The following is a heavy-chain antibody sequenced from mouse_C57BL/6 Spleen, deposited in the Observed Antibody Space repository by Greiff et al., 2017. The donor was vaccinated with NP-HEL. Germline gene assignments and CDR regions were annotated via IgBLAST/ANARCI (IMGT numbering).Heavy chain of an antibody. CDR1: GFTFSDYG. V-gene: IGHV5-17*01. CDR2: ISSGSSTI. J-gene: IGHJ4*01. CDR3: ARVIRGDYYGSDAMDY. D-gene: IGHD1-1*01. Sequence: EVQGVESGGGLVKPGGSLKLSCAASGFTFSDYGMHWVRQAPEKGLEWVAYISSGSSTIYYADTVKGRFTISRDNAKNTLFLQMNSLRSEDTAMYYCARVIRGDYYGSDAMDYWGQGTSVTVSS.